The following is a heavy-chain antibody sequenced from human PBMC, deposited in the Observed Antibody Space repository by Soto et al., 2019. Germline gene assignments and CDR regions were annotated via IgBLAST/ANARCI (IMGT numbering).Heavy chain of an antibody. CDR1: GYTFTSYG. D-gene: IGHD3-3*01. CDR3: ARDFWSGYYPWFEP. CDR2: ISAYNGNT. J-gene: IGHJ5*02. Sequence: ASVKFSCKASGYTFTSYGISWVRQAPGQGLEWMGWISAYNGNTNYAQKLQGRVTMTTDTSTSTAYMELRSLRSDDTAVYYCARDFWSGYYPWFEPWGQGTLVTVS. V-gene: IGHV1-18*01.